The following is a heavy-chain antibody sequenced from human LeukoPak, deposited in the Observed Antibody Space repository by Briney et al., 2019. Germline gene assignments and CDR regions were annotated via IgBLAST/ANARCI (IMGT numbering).Heavy chain of an antibody. CDR1: GFTFSSFW. Sequence: GGSLRRSCAASGFTFSSFWLSWVGQAPGQGLEWGVNIKQDGSEKDYVDSVKGRFTISRANAKASLYLQRNSLRAEDTAVYYCARVRGGFSLDYWGQGTLVTVSS. CDR3: ARVRGGFSLDY. V-gene: IGHV3-7*01. J-gene: IGHJ4*02. CDR2: IKQDGSEK. D-gene: IGHD1-26*01.